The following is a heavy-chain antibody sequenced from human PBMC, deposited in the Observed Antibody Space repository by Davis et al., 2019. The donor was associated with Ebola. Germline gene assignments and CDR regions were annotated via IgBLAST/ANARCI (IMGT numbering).Heavy chain of an antibody. CDR2: IGTAGDT. V-gene: IGHV3-13*01. J-gene: IGHJ6*02. CDR1: GFTFSSYD. D-gene: IGHD5-18*01. Sequence: PGGSLRLSCAASGFTFSSYDMHWVRQATGKGLEWVSAIGTAGDTYYPGSVKGRFTISRENAKNSLYLQMNSLRAGDTAVYYCARGGMKDTAMDTYYYYYGMDVWGQGTTVTVSS. CDR3: ARGGMKDTAMDTYYYYYGMDV.